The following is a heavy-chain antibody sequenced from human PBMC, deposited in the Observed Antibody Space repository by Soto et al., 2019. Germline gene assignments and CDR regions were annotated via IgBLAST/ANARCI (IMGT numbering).Heavy chain of an antibody. CDR1: GFTFISYA. CDR2: ISYDGSKI. V-gene: IGHV3-30*09. CDR3: AREAVAGNRYYYSYYGMDV. Sequence: QVQLVESGGGVVQPGRSLRLSCTASGFTFISYAMHWVRQAPGKGLEWVAVISYDGSKIYYADSVKGRFAISRDNSKNTLSLQMYSLRAEDTAVYYCAREAVAGNRYYYSYYGMDVWGQGTTVTVSS. J-gene: IGHJ6*02. D-gene: IGHD6-19*01.